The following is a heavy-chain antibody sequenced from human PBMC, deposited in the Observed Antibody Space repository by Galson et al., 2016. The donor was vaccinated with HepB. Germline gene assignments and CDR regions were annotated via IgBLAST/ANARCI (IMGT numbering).Heavy chain of an antibody. J-gene: IGHJ4*02. CDR1: GDSVSSTSAG. CDR3: ARGGLVRGAHGGSFDY. CDR2: TFYRSKWYY. Sequence: CAISGDSVSSTSAGWSWVRQSPSRGLEWLGGTFYRSKWYYDYAISVRSRITINPDTSKNQFSLQLISVTPEDTAVYYCARGGLVRGAHGGSFDYWGQGTLVTVSS. D-gene: IGHD3-10*01. V-gene: IGHV6-1*01.